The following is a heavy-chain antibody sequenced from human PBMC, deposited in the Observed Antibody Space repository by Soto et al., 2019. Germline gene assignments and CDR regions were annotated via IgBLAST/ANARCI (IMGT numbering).Heavy chain of an antibody. D-gene: IGHD6-6*01. V-gene: IGHV3-72*01. CDR2: TRNKGESYTT. J-gene: IGHJ4*02. CDR3: VREGFVTLDS. Sequence: EVQLVESGGGLVQPGGSLRLSCAASGFNIRDHYMDWVRQAPGKGLEWVGLTRNKGESYTTEHAASVKGRFVISRDNSKNSVYLQMNSLRTEDTAVYYCVREGFVTLDSWGQGTLVTVSS. CDR1: GFNIRDHY.